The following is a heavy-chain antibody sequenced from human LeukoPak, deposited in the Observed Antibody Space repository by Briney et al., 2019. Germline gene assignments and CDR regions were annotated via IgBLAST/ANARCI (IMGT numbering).Heavy chain of an antibody. J-gene: IGHJ6*03. CDR1: GGSISSGDYY. Sequence: SETLSLTCTVSGGSISSGDYYWRWIRQPPGKGLEWIGYIYYSGSTYYNPSLKSRVTISVDTSKNQFSLKLSSVTAADTAVYYCARVVGYCSGGSCYLDYYYYYYMDVWGKGTTVTVSS. D-gene: IGHD2-15*01. CDR3: ARVVGYCSGGSCYLDYYYYYYMDV. CDR2: IYYSGST. V-gene: IGHV4-30-4*08.